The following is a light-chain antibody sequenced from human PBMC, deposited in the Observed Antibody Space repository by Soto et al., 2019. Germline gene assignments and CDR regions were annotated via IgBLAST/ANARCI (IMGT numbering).Light chain of an antibody. J-gene: IGLJ3*02. CDR2: EVS. CDR3: TSFTSSNTWV. V-gene: IGLV2-14*03. Sequence: QSALTQPASVSGSPGQSITISCTGTSSDVGGYNYVSWFQQHPGKAPKLKIYEVSNRPSGVSNRFSGSKSGYTASLTISELQAEDEAHYYCTSFTSSNTWVFGGGTKVTVL. CDR1: SSDVGGYNY.